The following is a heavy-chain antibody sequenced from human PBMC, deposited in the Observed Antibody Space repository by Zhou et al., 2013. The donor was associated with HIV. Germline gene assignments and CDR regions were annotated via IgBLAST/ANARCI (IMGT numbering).Heavy chain of an antibody. CDR3: ARTHKGRSFDY. D-gene: IGHD3-10*01. V-gene: IGHV1-69*02. J-gene: IGHJ4*02. Sequence: QVQLVQSGPEVKKPGSSVKVSCKASGGTFTSYAINWVRQAPGQGLEWMGRIIPLLGLSDYAQKFQGRVTITADKSTSTAYMELSSLRSEDTAVYYCARTHKGRSFDYWGQGTLVTVSS. CDR1: GGTFTSYA. CDR2: IIPLLGLS.